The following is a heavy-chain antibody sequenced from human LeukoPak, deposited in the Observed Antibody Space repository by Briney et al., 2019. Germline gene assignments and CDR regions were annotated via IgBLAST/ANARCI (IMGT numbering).Heavy chain of an antibody. D-gene: IGHD4-17*01. CDR3: ARDDYGDHRYFDY. V-gene: IGHV3-30*04. Sequence: GGSLRLSCAASGFTFSSYAMHWVRQAPGKGLEWVAVKSYDGSNKYYADSVKGRFTISRDNSKNTLYLQMNSLRAEDTAVYYCARDDYGDHRYFDYWGQGTLVTVSS. J-gene: IGHJ4*02. CDR2: KSYDGSNK. CDR1: GFTFSSYA.